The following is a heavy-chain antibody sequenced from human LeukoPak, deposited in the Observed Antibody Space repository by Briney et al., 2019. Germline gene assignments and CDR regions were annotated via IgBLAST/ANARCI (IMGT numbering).Heavy chain of an antibody. J-gene: IGHJ4*02. D-gene: IGHD5-18*01. Sequence: GGSLRLSCAASGFTFSSSWMHWVRQAPGKGLVWVSRINGDGSSTTYADSVKGRFTISRDNAKNTLYLQMNSLRAEDTAVYYCAKGVGCTYGSFDYWGQGILVTVSS. V-gene: IGHV3-74*01. CDR1: GFTFSSSW. CDR3: AKGVGCTYGSFDY. CDR2: INGDGSST.